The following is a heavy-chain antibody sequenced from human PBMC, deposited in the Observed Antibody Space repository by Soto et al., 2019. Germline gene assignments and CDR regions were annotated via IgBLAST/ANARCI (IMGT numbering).Heavy chain of an antibody. V-gene: IGHV3-11*06. Sequence: GGSLRLSCAASGFTFRDYYMSWIRQAPGKGLEWVSYISSTGSYAKYADSVKGRFTISRDTAKNSLYLQMNSLRAEDTAVYYCARDSSITPRPLDYWGQGTPVTVSS. CDR2: ISSTGSYA. J-gene: IGHJ4*02. D-gene: IGHD6-6*01. CDR3: ARDSSITPRPLDY. CDR1: GFTFRDYY.